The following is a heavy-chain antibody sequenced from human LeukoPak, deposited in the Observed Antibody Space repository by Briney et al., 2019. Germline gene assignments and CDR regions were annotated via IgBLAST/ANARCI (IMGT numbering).Heavy chain of an antibody. D-gene: IGHD3-22*01. V-gene: IGHV3-49*04. CDR2: IRTKAYGATR. J-gene: IGHJ6*03. CDR3: SRDGNYYDSDYYYYMDV. CDR1: GSTFGDYA. Sequence: GGSLRLSCTASGSTFGDYALSWVRQAPGKGLEWVGFIRTKAYGATREYAASVTGRFTISRDDSKSIAYLQMNSLKAEDTAVYYCSRDGNYYDSDYYYYMDVWGKGTTVTISS.